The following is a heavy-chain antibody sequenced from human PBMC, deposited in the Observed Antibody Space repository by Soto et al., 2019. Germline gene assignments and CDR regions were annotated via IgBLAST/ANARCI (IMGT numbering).Heavy chain of an antibody. CDR1: GGSFSGYY. CDR3: ARGGVLLWFGELLGDYYYGMDV. V-gene: IGHV4-34*01. D-gene: IGHD3-10*01. CDR2: INHSGST. Sequence: SETLSLTCAVYGGSFSGYYWSWIRQPPGKGLEWIGEINHSGSTNYNPSLKSRVTISVDTSKNQFSLKLSSVTAADTAVYYCARGGVLLWFGELLGDYYYGMDVWGQGTTVTVSS. J-gene: IGHJ6*02.